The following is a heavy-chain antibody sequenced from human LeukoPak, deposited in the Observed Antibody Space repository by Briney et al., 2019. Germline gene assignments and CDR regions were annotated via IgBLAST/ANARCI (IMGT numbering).Heavy chain of an antibody. D-gene: IGHD3-3*01. CDR1: GFTFSSYS. CDR3: ARDQGNTIFGVYDAFDI. CDR2: ISSSSSTI. J-gene: IGHJ3*02. Sequence: GGSLRLSCAASGFTFSSYSMNWVRQAPGKGLEWVSYISSSSSTIYYADSVKGRFTISRDNSKSTLYLQMNSLRAEDTAVYYCARDQGNTIFGVYDAFDIWGQGTMVTVSS. V-gene: IGHV3-48*01.